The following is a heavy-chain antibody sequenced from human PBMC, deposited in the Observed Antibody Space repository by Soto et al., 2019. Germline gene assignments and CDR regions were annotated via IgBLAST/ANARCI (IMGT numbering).Heavy chain of an antibody. CDR3: TTNVSGSYDSYYYYGMDV. Sequence: GGSLRLSCAASGFTFSNAWMSWVRQAPGKGLEWVGRIKSKTDGGTTDYAAPVKGRFTISRDDSKNTLDLQMNSLKTEDTAVDYFTTNVSGSYDSYYYYGMDVWGHGTMVPVSS. D-gene: IGHD3-10*01. J-gene: IGHJ6*02. CDR1: GFTFSNAW. V-gene: IGHV3-15*01. CDR2: IKSKTDGGTT.